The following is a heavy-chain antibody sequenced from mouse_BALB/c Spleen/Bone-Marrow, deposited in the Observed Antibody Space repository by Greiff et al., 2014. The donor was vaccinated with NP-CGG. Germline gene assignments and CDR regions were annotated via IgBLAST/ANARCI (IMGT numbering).Heavy chain of an antibody. D-gene: IGHD3-1*01. V-gene: IGHV1-5*01. J-gene: IGHJ2*01. Sequence: EVQRVESGTVLARPGAAVKMSCKASGYTFSNYWMHWVKQRPGQGLEWIGTIYPGNSDTTYNQKFKGKATLTAVTSTSTAYMELSSRTNEDSAVYYCTTLARNKFDYWGQGTTLTVSS. CDR2: IYPGNSDT. CDR3: TTLARNKFDY. CDR1: GYTFSNYW.